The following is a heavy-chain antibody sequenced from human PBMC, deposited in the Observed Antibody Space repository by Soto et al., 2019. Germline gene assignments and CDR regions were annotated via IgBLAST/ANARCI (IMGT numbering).Heavy chain of an antibody. CDR2: IWYDGSNK. Sequence: SGGSLRLSCAASGFTFSSYGMHWVRQAPGKGLEWVAVIWYDGSNKYYADSVKGRFTISRDNSKNTLYLQMNSLRAEDTAVYYCARDAPRWLVLTHIDYWGQGTLVTVSS. CDR1: GFTFSSYG. D-gene: IGHD6-19*01. J-gene: IGHJ4*02. CDR3: ARDAPRWLVLTHIDY. V-gene: IGHV3-33*01.